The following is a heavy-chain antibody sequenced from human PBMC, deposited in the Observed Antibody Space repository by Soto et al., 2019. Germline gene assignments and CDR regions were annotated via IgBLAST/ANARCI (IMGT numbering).Heavy chain of an antibody. Sequence: XSVKVSCKTSAYTFTNHGINWVRQAPGQGLEWMGWINPYNANTNYAQKLQGRVTMTTDTSTSTAYMDLRSLTSDDTAVYYCARDRVEGIWGDAFEIWGQGTMVTVS. CDR1: AYTFTNHG. CDR3: ARDRVEGIWGDAFEI. J-gene: IGHJ3*02. D-gene: IGHD3-16*01. CDR2: INPYNANT. V-gene: IGHV1-18*04.